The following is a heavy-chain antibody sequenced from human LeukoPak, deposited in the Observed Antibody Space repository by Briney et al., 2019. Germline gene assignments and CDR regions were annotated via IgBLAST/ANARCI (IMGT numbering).Heavy chain of an antibody. J-gene: IGHJ6*03. D-gene: IGHD3-22*01. V-gene: IGHV3-21*01. CDR3: ARDSLDYYDSRGYAYYYYMDV. CDR2: ISSSSSHI. CDR1: GFTFSSYS. Sequence: PGGSLRLSCAASGFTFSSYSMNWVRQAPGKGLEWVSAISSSSSHIYFADSVKGRFTISRDNAKNSLYLQMNSLRAEDTAVYYCARDSLDYYDSRGYAYYYYMDVWGKGTTVTVSS.